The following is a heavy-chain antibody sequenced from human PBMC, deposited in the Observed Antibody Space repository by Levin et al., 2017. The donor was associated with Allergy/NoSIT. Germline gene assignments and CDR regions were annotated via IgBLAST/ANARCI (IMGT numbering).Heavy chain of an antibody. CDR3: AREKGYGDFDWYFDL. CDR2: IYSGGST. CDR1: GFTVSSNY. V-gene: IGHV3-53*01. J-gene: IGHJ2*01. D-gene: IGHD4-17*01. Sequence: ASVKVSCAASGFTVSSNYMSWVRQAPGKGLEWVSVIYSGGSTYYADSVKGRFTISRDNSKNTLYLQMNSLRAEDTAVYYCAREKGYGDFDWYFDLWGRGTLVTVSS.